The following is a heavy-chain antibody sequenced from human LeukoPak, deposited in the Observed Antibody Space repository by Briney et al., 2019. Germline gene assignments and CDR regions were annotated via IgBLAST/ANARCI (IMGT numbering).Heavy chain of an antibody. CDR2: INSDGSST. CDR3: ARERSIAAAGVLLGGGMDV. V-gene: IGHV3-74*01. J-gene: IGHJ6*02. Sequence: PGGSLRLSCAASGFTFSIYWMHWVRQAPGKGLVRVSRINSDGSSTSYADSVKGRFTISRDNAKNTLYLQMNSLRAEDTAVYYCARERSIAAAGVLLGGGMDVWGQGTTVTVSS. CDR1: GFTFSIYW. D-gene: IGHD6-13*01.